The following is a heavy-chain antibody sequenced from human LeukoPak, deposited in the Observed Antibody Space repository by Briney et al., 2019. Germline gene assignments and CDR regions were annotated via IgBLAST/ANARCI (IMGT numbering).Heavy chain of an antibody. CDR1: GFTFSSYA. Sequence: GGSLRLSCAASGFTFSSYAMSWVRQAPGKGLEWVSAISGSGGSTYYADSVKGRFTISRDNSKNTLYLQMNSLRAEDTAVYYCARAVIVVVPAAMGYWGQGTLVTVSS. CDR3: ARAVIVVVPAAMGY. D-gene: IGHD2-2*01. J-gene: IGHJ4*02. CDR2: ISGSGGST. V-gene: IGHV3-23*01.